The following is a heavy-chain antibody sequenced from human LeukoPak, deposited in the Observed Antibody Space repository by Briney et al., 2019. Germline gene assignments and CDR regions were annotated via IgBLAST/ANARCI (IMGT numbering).Heavy chain of an antibody. J-gene: IGHJ4*02. CDR2: INHSGST. Sequence: SETLSLTCAVYGGSFSGYYWSWIRQPPGKGLEWIGEINHSGSTNYNPSLKSRVTISVDTSKNQFSLKLSSVTAADTAVYYCARDHGWGPFDYWGQGTLVTVSS. D-gene: IGHD1-26*01. CDR1: GGSFSGYY. CDR3: ARDHGWGPFDY. V-gene: IGHV4-34*01.